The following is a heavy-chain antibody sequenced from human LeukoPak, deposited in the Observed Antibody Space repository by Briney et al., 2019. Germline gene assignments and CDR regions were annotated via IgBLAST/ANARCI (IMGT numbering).Heavy chain of an antibody. D-gene: IGHD2-15*01. Sequence: PGGSLRLSCAASGFTFSSYWMSWVRQAPGKGLEWVANIKQDGSEKYYADSVKGRFTISRDNSKNTLYLQMNSLRAEDTAVYYCASGYCSGGSCYALVYWGQGTLVTVSS. CDR1: GFTFSSYW. CDR3: ASGYCSGGSCYALVY. V-gene: IGHV3-7*01. CDR2: IKQDGSEK. J-gene: IGHJ4*02.